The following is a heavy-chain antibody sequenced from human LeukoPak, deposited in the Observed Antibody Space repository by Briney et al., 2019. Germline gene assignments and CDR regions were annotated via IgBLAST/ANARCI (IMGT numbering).Heavy chain of an antibody. CDR1: GGSFSGYY. Sequence: SETLSLTCAAYGGSFSGYYWSWIRQPLGKGLEWIGEINHGGSTNYNPSLKSRVTISVDTSKNQFSLKLSSVTAADTAVYYCARAVGGYCSSTSCYAPKVLFDYWGQGTLVTVSS. J-gene: IGHJ4*02. CDR3: ARAVGGYCSSTSCYAPKVLFDY. D-gene: IGHD2-2*01. V-gene: IGHV4-34*01. CDR2: INHGGST.